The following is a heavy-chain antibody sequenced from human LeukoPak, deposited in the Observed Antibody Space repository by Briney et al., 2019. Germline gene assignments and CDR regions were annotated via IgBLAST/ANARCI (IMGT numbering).Heavy chain of an antibody. CDR3: ASDGRVFEYYYDSSDYFTFFDY. J-gene: IGHJ4*02. CDR2: ISAYNGNT. CDR1: GYTFTNYG. D-gene: IGHD3-22*01. V-gene: IGHV1-18*01. Sequence: ASVKVSCKASGYTFTNYGISWVRQAPGQGLEWMGWISAYNGNTNYAQKIQGRVTMTTDTSTSTAYMELSSLRSEDTAVYYCASDGRVFEYYYDSSDYFTFFDYWGQGTLVTVSS.